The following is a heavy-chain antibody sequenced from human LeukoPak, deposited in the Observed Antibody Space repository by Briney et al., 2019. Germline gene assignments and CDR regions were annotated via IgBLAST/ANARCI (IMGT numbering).Heavy chain of an antibody. D-gene: IGHD1-26*01. CDR2: INSDGSIT. Sequence: GGSLRLSCAASGFTFSSYWMHWVRQAPGEGLVWVSRINSDGSITTSADSVRGRFTISRDNAKNTLYLQMSSLRAGATADYYWAGRGAGGGVDYWGQGTLVTVSS. CDR3: AGRGAGGGVDY. V-gene: IGHV3-74*03. J-gene: IGHJ4*02. CDR1: GFTFSSYW.